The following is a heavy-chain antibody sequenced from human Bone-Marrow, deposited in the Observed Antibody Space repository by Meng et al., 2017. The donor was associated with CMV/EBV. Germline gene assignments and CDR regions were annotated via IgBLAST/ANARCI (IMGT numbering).Heavy chain of an antibody. V-gene: IGHV3-7*01. J-gene: IGHJ4*02. CDR1: GFTFSSYG. Sequence: SCKASGFTFSSYGMHWVRQAPGKGLEWVANIKQDGSEKYYVDSVKGRFTISRDNAKNSLYLQMNSLRAEDTAVYYCARDRSDYGGNSWGQGTLVTVYS. D-gene: IGHD4-23*01. CDR3: ARDRSDYGGNS. CDR2: IKQDGSEK.